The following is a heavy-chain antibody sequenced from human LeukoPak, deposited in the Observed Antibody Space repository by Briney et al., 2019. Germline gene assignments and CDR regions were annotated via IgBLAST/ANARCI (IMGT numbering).Heavy chain of an antibody. Sequence: GASVKVSSKASGYSFTDYYIHWVRQAPGQGLEWVGLIHPNSGDTFYAQKFRGRVTMTRDTSINTAYMELDRLTSDDTAVYYCARDYSGSYTHWAQGTLVTVSS. J-gene: IGHJ4*02. CDR3: ARDYSGSYTH. V-gene: IGHV1-2*06. CDR1: GYSFTDYY. CDR2: IHPNSGDT. D-gene: IGHD1-26*01.